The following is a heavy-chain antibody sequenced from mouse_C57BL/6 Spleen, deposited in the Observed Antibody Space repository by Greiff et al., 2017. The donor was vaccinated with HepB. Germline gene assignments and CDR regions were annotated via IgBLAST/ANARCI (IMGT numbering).Heavy chain of an antibody. Sequence: EVQGVESGPELVKPGASVKMSCKASGYTFTDYNMHWVKQSHGKSLEWIGYINPNNGGTSYNQKFKGKATLTVNKSSSTAYMELRSLTSEDSAVYYCARSSLYYDYEDAMDYWGQGTSVTVSS. J-gene: IGHJ4*01. V-gene: IGHV1-22*01. D-gene: IGHD2-4*01. CDR1: GYTFTDYN. CDR3: ARSSLYYDYEDAMDY. CDR2: INPNNGGT.